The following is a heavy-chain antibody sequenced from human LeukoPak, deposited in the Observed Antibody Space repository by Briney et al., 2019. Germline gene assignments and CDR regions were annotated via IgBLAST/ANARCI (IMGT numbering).Heavy chain of an antibody. Sequence: PGGSLRLSCAASGFTFSRYGMHWVRQAPGRGLEWVAVIWSDGSNKFYADSVKGRFTISRDNSQNTVDLHMNILRAEDTAVYYCAKDAQRGFDYSNSLEYWGQGTLVTVSS. D-gene: IGHD4-11*01. V-gene: IGHV3-33*06. CDR2: IWSDGSNK. J-gene: IGHJ4*02. CDR1: GFTFSRYG. CDR3: AKDAQRGFDYSNSLEY.